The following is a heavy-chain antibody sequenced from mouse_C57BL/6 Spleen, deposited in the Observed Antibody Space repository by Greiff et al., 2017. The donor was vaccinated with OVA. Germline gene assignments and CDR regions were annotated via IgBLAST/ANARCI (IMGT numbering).Heavy chain of an antibody. CDR1: GFSLTSYG. D-gene: IGHD2-3*01. J-gene: IGHJ4*01. Sequence: VQLQQSGPGLVQPSQSLSITCTVSGFSLTSYGVHWVRQSPGKGLEWLGVIWRGGSTAYNAAFISRLSISKDNSKSQVFFKMNSLQADDTAIYYCARWLLHYYAMDYWGQGTSVTVSS. CDR2: IWRGGST. V-gene: IGHV2-2*01. CDR3: ARWLLHYYAMDY.